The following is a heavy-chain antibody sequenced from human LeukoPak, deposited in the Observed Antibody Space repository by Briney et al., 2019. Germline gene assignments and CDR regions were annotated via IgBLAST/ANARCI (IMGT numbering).Heavy chain of an antibody. CDR2: INPDSGGT. J-gene: IGHJ5*02. Sequence: ASVKVSCKASGYTFTGYYMHWVRPAPGQGLEWMGWINPDSGGTNYAQKFQGRVTMTRDTSISTAYMELTRMTSDDTALYYCARADYCSSTTCYRFDPWGQGTLVTVSS. D-gene: IGHD2-2*02. V-gene: IGHV1-2*02. CDR3: ARADYCSSTTCYRFDP. CDR1: GYTFTGYY.